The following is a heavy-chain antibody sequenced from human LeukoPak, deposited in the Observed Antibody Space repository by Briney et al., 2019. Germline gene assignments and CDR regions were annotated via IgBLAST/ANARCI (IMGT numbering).Heavy chain of an antibody. CDR3: ARDIIFGRGPPV. Sequence: GGSLRLSCAASKITLSSYTINWVRQAPGKGLEWVSSISSNGGYIYYADSVEGRFTISRDDAQSSVHLLMNSLRTEDTAVYYCARDIIFGRGPPVWGQGTTVTVSS. D-gene: IGHD3/OR15-3a*01. V-gene: IGHV3-21*01. CDR1: KITLSSYT. CDR2: ISSNGGYI. J-gene: IGHJ6*02.